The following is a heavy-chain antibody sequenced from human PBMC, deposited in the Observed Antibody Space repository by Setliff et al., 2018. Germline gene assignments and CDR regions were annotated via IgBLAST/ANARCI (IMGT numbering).Heavy chain of an antibody. CDR1: GASIRNNYY. J-gene: IGHJ6*03. CDR2: IFYNGMA. D-gene: IGHD3-16*01. CDR3: ARTPFGGVRRTEYMDV. V-gene: IGHV4-39*07. Sequence: PSETLSLTCAVSGASIRNNYYWGWIRQSPGTGLEWIGSIFYNGMAYYNPSLKSRVTISVDTSKNQFSLNLNSVTAADTAVYYCARTPFGGVRRTEYMDVWGKGTTVTVSS.